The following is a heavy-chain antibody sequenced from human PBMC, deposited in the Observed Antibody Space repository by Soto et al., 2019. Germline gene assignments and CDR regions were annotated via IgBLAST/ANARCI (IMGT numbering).Heavy chain of an antibody. Sequence: GGSLRLSCAASGFTFSKYWMHWVRQAPGKGLVWVSRINSDGSTTNYADSVKGRFTISRDNAKNSLYLQMNSLRDEDTAVYYCAREKAIMRAFDIWGQGTMVTVSS. CDR1: GFTFSKYW. J-gene: IGHJ3*02. CDR2: INSDGSTT. V-gene: IGHV3-74*01. D-gene: IGHD2-8*01. CDR3: AREKAIMRAFDI.